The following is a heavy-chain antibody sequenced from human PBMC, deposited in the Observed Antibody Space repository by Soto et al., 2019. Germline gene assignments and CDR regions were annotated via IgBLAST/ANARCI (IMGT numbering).Heavy chain of an antibody. Sequence: ASVKVSCKASCYTFTRYGISWVRQAPGQRLEWMGWSSAYNGNTNYAQKLQGRVTMTTDTSTSTAYMEVRSLRYDDTAVYYCARGGGRRGYSYGYPDFDYWGQGTLVTVSS. D-gene: IGHD5-18*01. J-gene: IGHJ4*02. CDR3: ARGGGRRGYSYGYPDFDY. V-gene: IGHV1-18*01. CDR2: SSAYNGNT. CDR1: CYTFTRYG.